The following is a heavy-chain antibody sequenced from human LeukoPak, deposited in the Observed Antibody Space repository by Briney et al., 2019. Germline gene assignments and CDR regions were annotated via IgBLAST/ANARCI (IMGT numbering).Heavy chain of an antibody. V-gene: IGHV5-51*01. J-gene: IGHJ4*02. CDR2: IYPGDSDT. CDR1: GYSFTSYW. D-gene: IGHD2-2*02. Sequence: GESLQISCKGSGYSFTSYWIGWVRQMPGKGLEWMGIIYPGDSDTRYSPSFQGQVTISADKSISTAYLQWSSLKASDTAMYYCARGSAAAIYYFDYWGQGTLVTVSS. CDR3: ARGSAAAIYYFDY.